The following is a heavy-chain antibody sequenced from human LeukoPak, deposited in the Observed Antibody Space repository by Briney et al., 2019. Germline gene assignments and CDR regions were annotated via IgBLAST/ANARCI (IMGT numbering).Heavy chain of an antibody. J-gene: IGHJ4*02. Sequence: PGGSLRLSSAASGFTFNNYAMNWVRQAPGKGLEWVSVITSSGSTYYADSVKGRFTISRDNSKNTLYLQMNSLRAEDTAIYYCAKDLYVDYAFDCWGRGTLVTVSS. CDR2: ITSSGST. V-gene: IGHV3-23*01. CDR1: GFTFNNYA. CDR3: AKDLYVDYAFDC. D-gene: IGHD4-17*01.